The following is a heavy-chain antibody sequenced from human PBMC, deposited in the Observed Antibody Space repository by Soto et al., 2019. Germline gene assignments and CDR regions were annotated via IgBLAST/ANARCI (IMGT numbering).Heavy chain of an antibody. CDR3: ARVGFFDYFDY. CDR2: IKQDGSEK. V-gene: IGHV3-7*01. J-gene: IGHJ4*02. Sequence: GGSLRLACAASGFTFSSYWMGWVRQAPGKGLEWVANIKQDGSEKYYVDSVKGRFTISRDNAKNSLYLQMNSLRAEDTAVYYCARVGFFDYFDYWGQGTLVTVSS. CDR1: GFTFSSYW.